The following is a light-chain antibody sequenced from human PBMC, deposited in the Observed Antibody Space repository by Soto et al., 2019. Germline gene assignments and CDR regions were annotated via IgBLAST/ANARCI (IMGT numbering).Light chain of an antibody. CDR3: QHYNSYSEA. CDR1: QTISSW. V-gene: IGKV1-5*03. CDR2: KAS. Sequence: DIQMTQSPSTLSGSVGDRVTITCRASQTISSWLACYQQKPGKAPKLLIYKASTLKSGVPSRFSGSRSGTEFPLTISSMQPDDFATYYCQHYNSYSEAVGQGTKGERK. J-gene: IGKJ1*01.